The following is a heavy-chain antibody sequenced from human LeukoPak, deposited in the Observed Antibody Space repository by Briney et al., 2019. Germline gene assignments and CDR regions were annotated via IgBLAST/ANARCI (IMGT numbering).Heavy chain of an antibody. D-gene: IGHD3-3*01. CDR3: AKDGALFGVVIPYYYYMDV. CDR1: GFTFSSYW. Sequence: GGSLRLSCAASGFTFSSYWMSWVRQAPGKGLEWVANIKQDGSEKYYVDSVKGRFTISRDNAKNSLYLQMNSLRAEDTAVYYCAKDGALFGVVIPYYYYMDVWGKGTTVTVSS. J-gene: IGHJ6*03. V-gene: IGHV3-7*01. CDR2: IKQDGSEK.